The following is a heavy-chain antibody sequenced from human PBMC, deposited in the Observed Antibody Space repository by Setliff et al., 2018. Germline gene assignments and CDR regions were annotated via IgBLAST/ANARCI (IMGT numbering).Heavy chain of an antibody. D-gene: IGHD3-10*01. CDR3: AKDLAHYYGSGSSPIDY. Sequence: LSLSCVGSKFSFSTYSMNWVRQAPGKGLEWVSTFSGSGVDTYYADSVKGRFTISRDYSKNTLFLQMNSLRAEDTAVYYCAKDLAHYYGSGSSPIDYWGQGTLVTVSS. J-gene: IGHJ4*02. CDR1: KFSFSTYS. CDR2: FSGSGVDT. V-gene: IGHV3-23*01.